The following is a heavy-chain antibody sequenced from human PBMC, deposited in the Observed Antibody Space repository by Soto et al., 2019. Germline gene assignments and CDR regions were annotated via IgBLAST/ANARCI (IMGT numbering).Heavy chain of an antibody. CDR1: GYSFTMYW. Sequence: GESLKISCTGVGYSFTMYWIGWVRQMPGKGLEWMGTIYPGDSDTRYSPSFQGQVTISADKSITTAYLQWSSLKASDTAMYYCARGYCTTSICDPWFDPWGQGTLVTVSS. CDR2: IYPGDSDT. CDR3: ARGYCTTSICDPWFDP. J-gene: IGHJ5*02. D-gene: IGHD2-8*01. V-gene: IGHV5-51*01.